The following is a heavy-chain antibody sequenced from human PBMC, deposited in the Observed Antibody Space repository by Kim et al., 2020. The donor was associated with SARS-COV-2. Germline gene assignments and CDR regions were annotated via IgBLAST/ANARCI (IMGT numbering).Heavy chain of an antibody. V-gene: IGHV4-34*01. D-gene: IGHD3-22*01. CDR3: ARGPYDSSGYVWKPFDY. CDR2: INHSGST. CDR1: GGSFSGYY. Sequence: SETLSLTCAVYGGSFSGYYWNWIRQPPGKGLEWIGEINHSGSTNYNPSLKSRVTISVDTSKNQLSLKLSSVTAADTAVYYCARGPYDSSGYVWKPFDYWGQGTLVTVSS. J-gene: IGHJ4*02.